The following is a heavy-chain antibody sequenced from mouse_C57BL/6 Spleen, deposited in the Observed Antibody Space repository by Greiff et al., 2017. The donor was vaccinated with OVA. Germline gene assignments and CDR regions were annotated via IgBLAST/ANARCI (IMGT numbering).Heavy chain of an antibody. V-gene: IGHV5-17*01. CDR3: APDYDYDHYFDY. CDR2: ISSGSSTI. J-gene: IGHJ2*01. D-gene: IGHD2-4*01. Sequence: EVKLVESGGGLVKPGGSLKLSCAASGFTFSDYGMHWVRQAPEKGLEWVAYISSGSSTIYYADTVKGRFTISRENAKNTLFLQMTSLRSEDTAMYYCAPDYDYDHYFDYWGQGTTLTVSS. CDR1: GFTFSDYG.